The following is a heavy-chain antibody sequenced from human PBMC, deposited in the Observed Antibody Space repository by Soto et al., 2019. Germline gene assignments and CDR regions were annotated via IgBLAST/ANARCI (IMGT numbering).Heavy chain of an antibody. D-gene: IGHD2-15*01. Sequence: GGSLRLSCAASGFTFSSYPMSWVRQAPGKGLEWVSGISGSDVSTYYADSVRGRFTISRDNSKNTLYLQMSSLRAEDTAVYYCAKDHVVVAVGNWFDPWGQGTLVTVSS. V-gene: IGHV3-23*01. CDR2: ISGSDVST. CDR1: GFTFSSYP. CDR3: AKDHVVVAVGNWFDP. J-gene: IGHJ5*02.